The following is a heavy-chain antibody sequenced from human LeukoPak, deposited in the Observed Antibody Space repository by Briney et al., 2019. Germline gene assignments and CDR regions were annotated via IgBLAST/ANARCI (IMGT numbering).Heavy chain of an antibody. CDR2: IRSKANSYAT. CDR3: TRQDGTTYYRGTDY. Sequence: PGGSLRLSCAASGFTFSDSAMHWVRQASGKGLEWVGHIRSKANSYATTYAASVKGRFTISRDDSEDTAYLQMNSLKTEDTAVYYCTRQDGTTYYRGTDYWGQGTLVTVSS. J-gene: IGHJ4*02. CDR1: GFTFSDSA. D-gene: IGHD2/OR15-2a*01. V-gene: IGHV3-73*01.